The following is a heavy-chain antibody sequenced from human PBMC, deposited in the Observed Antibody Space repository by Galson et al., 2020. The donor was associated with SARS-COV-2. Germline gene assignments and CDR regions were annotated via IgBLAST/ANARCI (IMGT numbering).Heavy chain of an antibody. V-gene: IGHV1-69*10. CDR2: IIPILGIA. CDR3: ARDLRYCSGGSCYSYWYYGMDV. Sequence: SVKVSCKASGGTFSSYAISWVRQAPGQGLEWMGGIIPILGIANYAQKFQGRVTITADKSTSTAYMELSSLRSEDTAVYYCARDLRYCSGGSCYSYWYYGMDVWGQGTTVTVSS. CDR1: GGTFSSYA. D-gene: IGHD2-15*01. J-gene: IGHJ6*02.